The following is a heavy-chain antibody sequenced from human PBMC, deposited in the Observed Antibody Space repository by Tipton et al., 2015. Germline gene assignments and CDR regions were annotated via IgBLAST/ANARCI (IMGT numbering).Heavy chain of an antibody. Sequence: QLVQSGGDLVQPGGSLRLSCTASGFAFSSYWMSWVRQAPGKGLEWVGQTNEDGRETHFGDSVRGRFTISRNNAEKSLYLDMNSVTVEDTAVYYCARDAPGTTFDYWGQGARVTVSS. V-gene: IGHV3-7*01. D-gene: IGHD1-1*01. J-gene: IGHJ4*02. CDR2: TNEDGRET. CDR3: ARDAPGTTFDY. CDR1: GFAFSSYW.